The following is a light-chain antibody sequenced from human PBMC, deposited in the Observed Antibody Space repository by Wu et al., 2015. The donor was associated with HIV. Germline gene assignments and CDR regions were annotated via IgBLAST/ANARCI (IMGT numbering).Light chain of an antibody. CDR1: QTINSNY. V-gene: IGKV3-20*01. CDR3: QQYGSSPQT. J-gene: IGKJ1*01. CDR2: GAS. Sequence: EIVLTQSPGTLSLFPGERATLSCRASQTINSNYLAWYQKKPGQAPRLLIYRASNGASTRATGTPDRLRDSGSGTDFTLTISTLEPEDFAVYYCQQYGSSPQTFGQGTKVEIK.